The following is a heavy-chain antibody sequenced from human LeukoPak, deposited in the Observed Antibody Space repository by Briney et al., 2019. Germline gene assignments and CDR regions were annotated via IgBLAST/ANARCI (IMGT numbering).Heavy chain of an antibody. J-gene: IGHJ4*02. V-gene: IGHV4-34*01. CDR3: ARGVLMVYATPVIDY. D-gene: IGHD2-8*01. Sequence: SETLSLTCAVYGGSFSGYCWSWIRQPPGKGLEWIGEINHSGSTNYNPSLKSRVTISVDTSKNQFSLKLSSVTAADTAVYYCARGVLMVYATPVIDYWGQGTLVTVSS. CDR1: GGSFSGYC. CDR2: INHSGST.